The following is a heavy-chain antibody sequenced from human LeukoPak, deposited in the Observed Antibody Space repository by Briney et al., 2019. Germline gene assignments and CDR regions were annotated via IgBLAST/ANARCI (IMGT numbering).Heavy chain of an antibody. CDR1: GFTFSSYS. CDR2: IYSGGST. J-gene: IGHJ4*02. D-gene: IGHD3-10*01. V-gene: IGHV3-53*01. CDR3: ARDKAEYYYGSGSYYHDY. Sequence: GGSLRLSCAASGFTFSSYSMNWVRQAPGKGLEWVSVIYSGGSTYYADSVKGRFTISRDNSKNTLYLQMNSLRAEDTAVYYCARDKAEYYYGSGSYYHDYWGQGTLVTVSS.